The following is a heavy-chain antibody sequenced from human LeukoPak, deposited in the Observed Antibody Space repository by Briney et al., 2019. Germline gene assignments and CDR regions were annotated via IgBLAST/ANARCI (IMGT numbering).Heavy chain of an antibody. J-gene: IGHJ4*02. CDR2: IYYSGST. V-gene: IGHV4-59*01. CDR3: ARGRLARSPYFDY. CDR1: GGSISNKY. D-gene: IGHD6-19*01. Sequence: SETLSLTCTVSGGSISNKYWSWIRQPPGKGLEWIGYIYYSGSTNYNPSLKSRVTILVDTSKNQFSLNLSSVTAADTAVYYCARGRLARSPYFDYWGQGTLVTVSS.